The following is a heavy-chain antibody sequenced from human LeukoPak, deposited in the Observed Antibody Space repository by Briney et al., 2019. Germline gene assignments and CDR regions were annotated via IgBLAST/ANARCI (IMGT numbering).Heavy chain of an antibody. J-gene: IGHJ6*03. V-gene: IGHV3-7*01. Sequence: AGSLTLSCPASGFSFSSYWMSWVSQAPGKGREWVANIKQDGSENYYVDSVKGRFTISTDNAKNSLYLQVNILRAEDTAVYYCARAKFSAYAGNPGARKSSYDMDVWGKGTTVTVSS. CDR3: ARAKFSAYAGNPGARKSSYDMDV. D-gene: IGHD4-23*01. CDR1: GFSFSSYW. CDR2: IKQDGSEN.